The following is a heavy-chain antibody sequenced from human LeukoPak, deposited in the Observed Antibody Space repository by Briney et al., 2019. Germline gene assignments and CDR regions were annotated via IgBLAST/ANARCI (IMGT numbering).Heavy chain of an antibody. V-gene: IGHV3-21*01. D-gene: IGHD2-21*02. J-gene: IGHJ4*02. CDR1: GFTFSSYA. CDR2: ISGSSSDT. CDR3: ARDISAPGDLLYFDH. Sequence: PGGSLRLSCAASGFTFSSYAMNWVRQAPGKGLGWVSFISGSSSDTNYADSVKGRFTISRDNAKNSLYLEMNSLRAEDTAVYYCARDISAPGDLLYFDHWGQGTLVTVSS.